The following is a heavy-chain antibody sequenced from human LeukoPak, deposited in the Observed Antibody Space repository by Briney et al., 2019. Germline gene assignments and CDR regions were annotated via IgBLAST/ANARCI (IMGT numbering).Heavy chain of an antibody. CDR2: IYYSGST. J-gene: IGHJ4*02. V-gene: IGHV4-59*01. Sequence: PSETLSLTCAVYGGSFSDYYWSWIRQPPGKGLEWIGYIYYSGSTNYNPSLKSRVTTSVDTSKNQFSLKLSSVTAADTAVYYCAREISGGGSYYDYWGQGTLVTVSS. CDR3: AREISGGGSYYDY. D-gene: IGHD1-26*01. CDR1: GGSFSDYY.